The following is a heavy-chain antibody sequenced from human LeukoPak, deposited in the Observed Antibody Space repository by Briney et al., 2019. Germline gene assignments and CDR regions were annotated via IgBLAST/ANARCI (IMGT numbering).Heavy chain of an antibody. D-gene: IGHD3-10*01. CDR2: ISGSGGST. Sequence: PGGSLRLSCAASGFTFSSYAMSWVRQAPGKGLEWVSAISGSGGSTYYADSVKGRFTISRDNSKNTLYLQMNSLRAEDTAVYYCSKDRMYGSGSYFGDYWDQCTLVTV. V-gene: IGHV3-23*01. CDR1: GFTFSSYA. J-gene: IGHJ4*02. CDR3: SKDRMYGSGSYFGDY.